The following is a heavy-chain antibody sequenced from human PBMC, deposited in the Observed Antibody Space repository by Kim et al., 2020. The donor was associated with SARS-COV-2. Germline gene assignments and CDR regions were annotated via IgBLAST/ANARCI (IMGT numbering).Heavy chain of an antibody. Sequence: SETLSLTCAVYGGSFSGYYWSWIRQPPGKGLEWIGEINHSGSTNYNPSLKSRVTISVDTSKNQFSLKLSSVTAADTAVYYCARGRGGYSGSPKPLATFDYWGQGTLVTVSS. CDR1: GGSFSGYY. V-gene: IGHV4-34*01. CDR3: ARGRGGYSGSPKPLATFDY. CDR2: INHSGST. D-gene: IGHD1-26*01. J-gene: IGHJ4*02.